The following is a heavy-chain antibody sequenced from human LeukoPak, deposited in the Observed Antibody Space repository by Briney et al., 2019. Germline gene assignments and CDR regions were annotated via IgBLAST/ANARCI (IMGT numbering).Heavy chain of an antibody. CDR2: ISSSSSYI. CDR3: ARGKSNMITFGGVTIIFDY. J-gene: IGHJ4*02. D-gene: IGHD3-16*01. V-gene: IGHV3-21*01. CDR1: GFTFSSYS. Sequence: GGSLRLSCAASGFTFSSYSMNWVRQAPGKGLEWVSSISSSSSYIYYADSVKGRFTISGDNAKNSLYLQMNSLRAEDTAVYYCARGKSNMITFGGVTIIFDYWGQGTLVTVSS.